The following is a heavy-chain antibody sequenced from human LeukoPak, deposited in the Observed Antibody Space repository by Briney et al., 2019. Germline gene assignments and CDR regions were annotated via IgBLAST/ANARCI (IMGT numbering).Heavy chain of an antibody. V-gene: IGHV1-18*01. Sequence: ASVKVSCKASGYTLTSYGISWVRQAPGQGLEWRGSISAYNGNTNYAQKFQGRVTMTRDTSISTAYMELSRLRSDDTAVYYCARGLYYYDSSGSSIDPWGQGTLVTVSS. D-gene: IGHD3-22*01. CDR1: GYTLTSYG. CDR2: ISAYNGNT. CDR3: ARGLYYYDSSGSSIDP. J-gene: IGHJ5*02.